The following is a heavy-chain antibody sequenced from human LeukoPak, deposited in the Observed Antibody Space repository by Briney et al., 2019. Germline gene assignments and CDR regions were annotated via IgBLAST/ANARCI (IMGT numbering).Heavy chain of an antibody. Sequence: ASVKVSCKASGYTFTSYGISWVRQAPGQGLEWMGWISAYNGNTNYAQKLQGRVTMTTDTSTSTACMELRSLRSDDTAVYYCARVGDYYDSSGYEGWFDPWGQGTLVTVSS. J-gene: IGHJ5*02. CDR3: ARVGDYYDSSGYEGWFDP. CDR1: GYTFTSYG. V-gene: IGHV1-18*01. CDR2: ISAYNGNT. D-gene: IGHD3-22*01.